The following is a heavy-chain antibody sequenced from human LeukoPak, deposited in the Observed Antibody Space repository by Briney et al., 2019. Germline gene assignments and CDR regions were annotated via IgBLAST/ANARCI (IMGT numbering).Heavy chain of an antibody. CDR3: ARQERVLGGTPWELPSVIDY. J-gene: IGHJ4*02. D-gene: IGHD1-26*01. V-gene: IGHV4-34*12. Sequence: PSETLSLTCAVYGGSFSGYYWSWIRQPPGKGLEWIGEIIHSGSPNYNPSLKSRVTISVDTSKNQFSLKLSSVTAADTAVYYCARQERVLGGTPWELPSVIDYWGQGTLVTVSS. CDR2: IIHSGSP. CDR1: GGSFSGYY.